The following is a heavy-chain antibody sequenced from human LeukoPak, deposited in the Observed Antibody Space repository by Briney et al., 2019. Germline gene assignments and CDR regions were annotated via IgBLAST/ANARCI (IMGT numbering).Heavy chain of an antibody. V-gene: IGHV1-69*13. CDR1: GYTFTSYG. D-gene: IGHD1-1*01. Sequence: AASVKVSCKASGYTFTSYGISWVRQAPGQGLEWMGGIIPIFGTANYAQKFQGRVTITADESTSTAYMELSSLRSEDTAVYYCARELDNRNDDRAFDIWGQGTMVTVSS. CDR2: IIPIFGTA. J-gene: IGHJ3*02. CDR3: ARELDNRNDDRAFDI.